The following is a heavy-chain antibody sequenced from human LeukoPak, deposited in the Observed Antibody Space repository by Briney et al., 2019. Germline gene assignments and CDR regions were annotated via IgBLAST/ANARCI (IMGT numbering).Heavy chain of an antibody. V-gene: IGHV3-33*06. CDR2: VWDNGINK. J-gene: IGHJ6*04. CDR3: VKEPAPYSLGDA. D-gene: IGHD5-18*01. Sequence: GGSLRLSCAASGFTFSRYGMHWVRQAPGKGLEWVAVVWDNGINKFYAGSVKGRFTISRDNSKHTLSLHMNSLRAEDAAVYYCVKEPAPYSLGDAWGKGTTVTVSS. CDR1: GFTFSRYG.